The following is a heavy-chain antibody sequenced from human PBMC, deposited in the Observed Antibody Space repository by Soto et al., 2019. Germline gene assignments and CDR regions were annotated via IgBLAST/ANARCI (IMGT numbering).Heavy chain of an antibody. CDR1: GFTFGTYA. CDR2: ISGSDRST. CDR3: AKQALFYYGMDV. V-gene: IGHV3-23*01. Sequence: GGSLRLSCAASGFTFGTYAMSWVRQAPGRGLEWVSGISGSDRSTYYADSVKGRFTISRDNSKSTLYLQMNSLRAEDTAVYYCAKQALFYYGMDVWGQGTTVTVSS. J-gene: IGHJ6*02.